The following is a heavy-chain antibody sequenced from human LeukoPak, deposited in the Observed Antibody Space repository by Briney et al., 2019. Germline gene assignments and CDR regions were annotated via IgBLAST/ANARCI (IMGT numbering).Heavy chain of an antibody. J-gene: IGHJ5*02. CDR3: AREVADYDSSGYYSSGDWFDP. Sequence: SQTLSLTCTVSGGSISSGGYYWRWIRQHPGKGLEWIGYIYYSGSTYYNPSLKSRVTISVDTSKNQFSLKLSSVTAADTAVYYCAREVADYDSSGYYSSGDWFDPWGQGTLVTVSS. V-gene: IGHV4-31*03. CDR1: GGSISSGGYY. CDR2: IYYSGST. D-gene: IGHD3-22*01.